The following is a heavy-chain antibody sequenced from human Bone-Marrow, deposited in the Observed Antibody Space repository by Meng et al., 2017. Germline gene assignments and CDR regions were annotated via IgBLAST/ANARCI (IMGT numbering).Heavy chain of an antibody. D-gene: IGHD5-18*01. CDR3: AREGYSINYYYGMDV. J-gene: IGHJ6*02. CDR2: VNPIDGHT. CDR1: GYTFTDYY. Sequence: ASVMVSCKASGYTFTDYYIHWVRQAPGQGLEWMGWVNPIDGHTKYAQKFQGRVTMTRDTSIATAYMDLSGLRSDDSAVYYCAREGYSINYYYGMDVWGQGTTVTVSS. V-gene: IGHV1-2*02.